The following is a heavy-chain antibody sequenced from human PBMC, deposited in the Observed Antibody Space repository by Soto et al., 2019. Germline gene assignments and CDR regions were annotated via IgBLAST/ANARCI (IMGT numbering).Heavy chain of an antibody. CDR3: ARVGREYTNVYGFFEI. J-gene: IGHJ3*02. V-gene: IGHV4-30-4*01. CDR1: GGSISSDNYY. CDR2: IYYSGST. Sequence: TLSLTCTVSGGSISSDNYYWSWIRQPPGKGLEWIGYIYYSGSTYYNPSLKSRVTISVDTSKNQFSLKLSSVTAADTAVYYCARVGREYTNVYGFFEIWGKGKRATV. D-gene: IGHD2-8*01.